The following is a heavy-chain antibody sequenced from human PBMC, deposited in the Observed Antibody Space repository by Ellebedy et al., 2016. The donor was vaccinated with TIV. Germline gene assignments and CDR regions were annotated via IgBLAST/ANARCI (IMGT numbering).Heavy chain of an antibody. CDR3: ARNQYYYGSGSIMRYAFDI. CDR2: IYPGDSDT. CDR1: GYSFTSYW. V-gene: IGHV5-51*01. D-gene: IGHD3-10*01. J-gene: IGHJ3*02. Sequence: KVSCKGSGYSFTSYWIGWVRQKPGKGLEWMGNIYPGDSDTRYSPSFQGQVTISADKSISTAYLQWSSLKASDTAMYYCARNQYYYGSGSIMRYAFDIWGQGTMVTVSS.